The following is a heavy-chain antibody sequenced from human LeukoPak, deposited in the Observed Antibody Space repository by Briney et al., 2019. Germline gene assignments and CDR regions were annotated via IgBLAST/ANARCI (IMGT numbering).Heavy chain of an antibody. Sequence: GGSLRLSCTASGFTFGDYAMHWVRQAPGKGLEWVSGISWNSGRIGYAVSVKGRFTISRDNFQNTLFLQMNSLRVEDTAMYYCARWYCSSITCYYDYWGQGTLVTVSS. CDR3: ARWYCSSITCYYDY. J-gene: IGHJ4*02. D-gene: IGHD2-2*01. CDR2: ISWNSGRI. V-gene: IGHV3-9*01. CDR1: GFTFGDYA.